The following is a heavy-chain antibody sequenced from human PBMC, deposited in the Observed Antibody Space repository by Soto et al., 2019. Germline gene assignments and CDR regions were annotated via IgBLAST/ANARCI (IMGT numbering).Heavy chain of an antibody. Sequence: SETLSLTCTVSGGSISIYYWSWIRQPPGKGLEWIGYIYYSGSTNYNPSLKSRVTISVDTSKNQFSLKLSSVTAADTAVYYCARSGRVMPFDYWGQGTLVTVSS. CDR2: IYYSGST. CDR3: ARSGRVMPFDY. V-gene: IGHV4-59*01. D-gene: IGHD2-21*01. J-gene: IGHJ4*02. CDR1: GGSISIYY.